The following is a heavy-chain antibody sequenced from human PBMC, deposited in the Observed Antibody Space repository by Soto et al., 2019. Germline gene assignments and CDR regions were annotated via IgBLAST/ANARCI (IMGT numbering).Heavy chain of an antibody. V-gene: IGHV1-8*01. D-gene: IGHD3-10*01. CDR1: GYPFTSYD. J-gene: IGHJ4*01. CDR2: MSPNSGNT. Sequence: ASVKGYSKASGYPFTSYDINWGRQATGQGLEWMGKMSPNSGNTRYAQKFQGRVTMTRNTSIGTVYMELSSQRSEDTAMYFCARGHGSETFDYW. CDR3: ARGHGSETFDY.